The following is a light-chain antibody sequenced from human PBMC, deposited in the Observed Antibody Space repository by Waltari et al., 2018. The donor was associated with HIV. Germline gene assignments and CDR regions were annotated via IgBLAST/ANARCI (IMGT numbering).Light chain of an antibody. CDR3: QSSDTTASHEL. J-gene: IGLJ2*01. V-gene: IGLV3-25*03. CDR2: TDT. CDR1: AWSNEH. Sequence: SRDLTQPPSGSVSPGQRAMFPCPGDAWSNEHSYWYQQKAGHAPVLVIFTDTERPSGIPERFSAASSGTTVTLTITSVEAEDEAEYFCQSSDTTASHELFGGGTKLTVL.